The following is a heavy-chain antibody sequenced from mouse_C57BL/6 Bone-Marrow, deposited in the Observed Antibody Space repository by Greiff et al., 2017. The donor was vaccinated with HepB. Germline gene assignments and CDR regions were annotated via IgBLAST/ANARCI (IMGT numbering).Heavy chain of an antibody. J-gene: IGHJ2*01. Sequence: EVQLVESEGGLVQPGRSMKLSCTASGFTFSDYYMAWVRQVPEKGLEWVANINYDGSSTYYLDSLKSRFIISRDNAKNILYLQMSSLKSEDTATYYCARDRDYGSSYYFDYWGQGTTLTVSS. CDR1: GFTFSDYY. D-gene: IGHD1-1*01. V-gene: IGHV5-16*01. CDR3: ARDRDYGSSYYFDY. CDR2: INYDGSST.